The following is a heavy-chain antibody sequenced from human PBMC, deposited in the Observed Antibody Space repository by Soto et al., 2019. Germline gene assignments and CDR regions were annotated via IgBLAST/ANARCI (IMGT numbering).Heavy chain of an antibody. D-gene: IGHD3-3*01. Sequence: GGSLRLSCAASGFTSSTYWMHWVRQAPGKGLVWVSRINSDGGSTTYADSVKGRFTISRDSAKNTVNLQMNSLRAEDTAVYYCARARSAFHLEPWGLGTLVTVSS. CDR2: INSDGGST. CDR1: GFTSSTYW. V-gene: IGHV3-74*01. J-gene: IGHJ2*01. CDR3: ARARSAFHLEP.